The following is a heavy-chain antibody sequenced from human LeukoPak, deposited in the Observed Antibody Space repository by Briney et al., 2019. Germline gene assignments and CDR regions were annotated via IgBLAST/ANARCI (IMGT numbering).Heavy chain of an antibody. CDR3: AREDAEELGRITMVRGVHYYLDV. D-gene: IGHD3-10*01. CDR2: INPNSGGT. Sequence: GASVKVSCKASGYTFTAYYINWVRQAPGQGLEWMGWINPNSGGTNYAQKFQGRVTTTRDTSISTVYMELSRLRSDDTAVYYCAREDAEELGRITMVRGVHYYLDVWGKGTTVTISS. CDR1: GYTFTAYY. J-gene: IGHJ6*03. V-gene: IGHV1-2*02.